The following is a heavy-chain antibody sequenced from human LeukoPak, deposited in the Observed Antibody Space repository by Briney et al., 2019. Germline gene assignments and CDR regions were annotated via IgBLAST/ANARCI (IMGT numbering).Heavy chain of an antibody. CDR1: GYTFTNYY. D-gene: IGHD2-8*01. CDR3: AGGTTNTKGAFDM. Sequence: GASVKVSCKAYGYTFTNYYIHWVRQAPGQGLEWMGIINPSGSSTSYAQKFQGRVTMTRDTSTSTVYMELSSLRSEDTAVYYCAGGTTNTKGAFDMWGQGTMVTVSS. V-gene: IGHV1-46*01. CDR2: INPSGSST. J-gene: IGHJ3*02.